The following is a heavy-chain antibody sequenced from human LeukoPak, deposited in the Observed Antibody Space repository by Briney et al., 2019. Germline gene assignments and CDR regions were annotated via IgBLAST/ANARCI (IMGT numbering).Heavy chain of an antibody. CDR3: AKDPYSSSPNNWFDP. V-gene: IGHV3-23*01. CDR2: ISGSGGST. Sequence: GGSLRLSCAASGFTFSSYAMSWVRQAPGKGLEWVSAISGSGGSTYYADSVKGRFTISRDNSKNTLYLQMNSLRAADTAVYYCAKDPYSSSPNNWFDPWGQGTLVTVSS. CDR1: GFTFSSYA. J-gene: IGHJ5*02. D-gene: IGHD6-6*01.